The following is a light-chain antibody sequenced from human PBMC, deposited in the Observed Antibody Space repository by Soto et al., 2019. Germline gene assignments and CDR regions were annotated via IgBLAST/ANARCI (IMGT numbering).Light chain of an antibody. Sequence: QSALTQPASVSGSPGQSITISCTGTSSDIGSYNYVSWYQQHPGKAPKLIIYDVASRPSGVSDRFSGSKSGNTASLTISGLQAEEEADYYCSSYTNTLGVFGSGTKLSVL. CDR3: SSYTNTLGV. V-gene: IGLV2-14*03. CDR2: DVA. CDR1: SSDIGSYNY. J-gene: IGLJ3*02.